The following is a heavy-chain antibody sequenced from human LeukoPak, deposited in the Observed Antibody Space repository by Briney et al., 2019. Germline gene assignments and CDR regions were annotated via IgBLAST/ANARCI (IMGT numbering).Heavy chain of an antibody. J-gene: IGHJ6*02. CDR1: GGSISSYY. V-gene: IGHV4-59*01. Sequence: LETLSLTCTVSGGSISSYYWSWIRQPPGKGLEWIGYIYYSGSTNYNPSLKSRVTISVDTSKNQFSLKLSSVTAADTAVYYCAVGGYQDDYYYYYGMDVWGQGTTVTVSS. D-gene: IGHD2-2*01. CDR3: AVGGYQDDYYYYYGMDV. CDR2: IYYSGST.